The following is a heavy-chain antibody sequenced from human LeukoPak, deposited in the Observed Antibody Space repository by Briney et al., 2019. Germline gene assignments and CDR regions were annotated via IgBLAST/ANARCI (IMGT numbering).Heavy chain of an antibody. CDR2: ISGSGGHT. CDR1: GFTFSYYA. CDR3: AKMGIAGTYDAFDI. D-gene: IGHD1-7*01. Sequence: GGSLRLSCAASGFTFSYYAMSWVRPAPGKGLEWVSGISGSGGHTYYADSVKGRFTISRDNSKNTLYLEMNSLRAEDTALYYCAKMGIAGTYDAFDIWGQGTMVTVSS. V-gene: IGHV3-23*01. J-gene: IGHJ3*02.